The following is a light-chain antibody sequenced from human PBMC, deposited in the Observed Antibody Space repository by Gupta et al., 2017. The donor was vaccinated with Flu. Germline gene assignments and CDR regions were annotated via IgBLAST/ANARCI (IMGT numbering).Light chain of an antibody. CDR3: AAWDDSLKGHYV. Sequence: QSVLAQPPSASGTPGQRVTISCSGSSSNIGRNTVNWYQQVPGTSPKLLIYGSYQRPSGAPDRFAGSKSGTSASLAISGLQSEEEADYYCAAWDDSLKGHYVFGTGTKVTVL. J-gene: IGLJ1*01. CDR1: SSNIGRNT. V-gene: IGLV1-44*01. CDR2: GSY.